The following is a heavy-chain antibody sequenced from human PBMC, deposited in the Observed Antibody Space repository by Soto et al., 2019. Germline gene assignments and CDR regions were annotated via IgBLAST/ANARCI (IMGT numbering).Heavy chain of an antibody. CDR2: IFSDNER. V-gene: IGHV2-26*01. Sequence: SGPTLVNPTETLTLTCTVSGFSLTTGKMGVSWIRQPPGKALEWLAHIFSDNERSYSTSLQGRLTISKDTSGSQVVLSMTNVDPVDTATYYCARMKVDSYQFYYAMDVWGQGTTVTVSS. J-gene: IGHJ6*02. CDR3: ARMKVDSYQFYYAMDV. D-gene: IGHD3-9*01. CDR1: GFSLTTGKMG.